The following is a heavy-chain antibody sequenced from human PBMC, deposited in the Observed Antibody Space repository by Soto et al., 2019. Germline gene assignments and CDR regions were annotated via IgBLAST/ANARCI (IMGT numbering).Heavy chain of an antibody. D-gene: IGHD6-13*01. CDR2: ISYDGSNK. Sequence: PGGSLRLSCAASGFTFSSYGMHWVRQAPGKGLEWAAVISYDGSNKYYADSVKGRFTISRDNSKNTLYLQMNSLRAEDTAVYYCAKGRYSSSWSTRSNWFDPWGQGTLVTVSS. CDR3: AKGRYSSSWSTRSNWFDP. J-gene: IGHJ5*02. CDR1: GFTFSSYG. V-gene: IGHV3-30*18.